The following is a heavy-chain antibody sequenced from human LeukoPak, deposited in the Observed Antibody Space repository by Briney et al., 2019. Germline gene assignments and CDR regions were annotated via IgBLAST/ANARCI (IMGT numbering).Heavy chain of an antibody. CDR3: AATRRYCSSTSCYRTYYYYYYMDV. D-gene: IGHD2-2*01. J-gene: IGHJ6*03. Sequence: GGSLRLSCAASGFTFSTYAMSWVRQAPGKGLEWVSVISGTGGNTYYADSVRGRFTISRDNSKNTLYLQMNSLRAEDTAVYYCAATRRYCSSTSCYRTYYYYYYMDVWGKGTTVTVSS. CDR1: GFTFSTYA. CDR2: ISGTGGNT. V-gene: IGHV3-23*01.